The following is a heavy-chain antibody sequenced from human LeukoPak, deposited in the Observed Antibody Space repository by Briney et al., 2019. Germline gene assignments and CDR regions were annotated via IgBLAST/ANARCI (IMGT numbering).Heavy chain of an antibody. Sequence: GGSLRLSCAASGFTFSSYAMHWVRQAPGKGLEWVAVISYDGSIEDYADSVKGRFTISRDNSKNTLYLQVHSLRAEDTAVYYCARVGSSYCSSTSCRTFDYWGQGTLVTVSS. V-gene: IGHV3-30-3*01. D-gene: IGHD2-2*01. CDR3: ARVGSSYCSSTSCRTFDY. CDR1: GFTFSSYA. CDR2: ISYDGSIE. J-gene: IGHJ4*02.